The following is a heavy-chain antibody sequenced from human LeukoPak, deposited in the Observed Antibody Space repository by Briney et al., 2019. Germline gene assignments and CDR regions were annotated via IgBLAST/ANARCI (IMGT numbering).Heavy chain of an antibody. CDR2: VSSSSSTI. Sequence: PGGSLRLSCAASGFIFSDFWMSWVRQTPGKGLEWVSYVSSSSSTIYYADSVKGRFTISRDNAKNSLYLQMNSLRAEDTAVYYCARKKIQLWTFDYWGQGTLVTVSS. CDR3: ARKKIQLWTFDY. J-gene: IGHJ4*02. D-gene: IGHD5-18*01. CDR1: GFIFSDFW. V-gene: IGHV3-48*01.